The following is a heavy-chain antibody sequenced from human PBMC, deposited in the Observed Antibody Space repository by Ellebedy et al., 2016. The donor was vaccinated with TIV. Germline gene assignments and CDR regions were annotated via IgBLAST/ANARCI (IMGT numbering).Heavy chain of an antibody. V-gene: IGHV4-39*01. CDR3: ARLGGLGGTLDY. D-gene: IGHD3-16*01. J-gene: IGHJ4*02. CDR1: GGSISSSTYY. Sequence: GSLRLSXTVSGGSISSSTYYWGWIRQPPGKGLEWIGSIFYSGSTYYNPSLKSRVTISVDTSKNQFSLELSSATAADTAVYYCARLGGLGGTLDYWGQGTLVTVSS. CDR2: IFYSGST.